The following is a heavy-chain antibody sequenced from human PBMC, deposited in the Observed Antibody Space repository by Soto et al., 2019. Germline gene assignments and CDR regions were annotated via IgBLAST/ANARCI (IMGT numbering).Heavy chain of an antibody. J-gene: IGHJ6*02. CDR3: AKDRLRYYYYGMDV. CDR1: GFTFSSYG. CDR2: ISYDGSNK. D-gene: IGHD4-17*01. Sequence: QVQLVESGGGVVQPGRSLRLSCAASGFTFSSYGMHWVRQAPGKGLEWVAVISYDGSNKYYADSVKGRFTISRDNSKNTLYLQMNSLRAEDTAVYYCAKDRLRYYYYGMDVWGQGTTVTVSS. V-gene: IGHV3-30*18.